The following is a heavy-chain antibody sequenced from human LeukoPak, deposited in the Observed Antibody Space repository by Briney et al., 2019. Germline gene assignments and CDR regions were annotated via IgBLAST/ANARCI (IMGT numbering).Heavy chain of an antibody. CDR3: ASSGGSGWYGR. CDR2: IYYSGST. J-gene: IGHJ4*02. CDR1: GGSLSSYY. V-gene: IGHV4-59*01. D-gene: IGHD6-19*01. Sequence: SETLSLTCTVSGGSLSSYYWSWIRQPPGKGLEWIGYIYYSGSTNYNPSLKSRVTISVDTSKNQFSLKLSSVTAADTAVYYCASSGGSGWYGRWGQGTLVTVSS.